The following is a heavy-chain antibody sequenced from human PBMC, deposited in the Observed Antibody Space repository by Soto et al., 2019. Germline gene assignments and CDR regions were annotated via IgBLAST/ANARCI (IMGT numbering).Heavy chain of an antibody. V-gene: IGHV3-7*01. D-gene: IGHD3-3*01. CDR2: IKQDGSEK. J-gene: IGHJ4*02. CDR1: GFTFSSYW. Sequence: GGSLRHSCAASGFTFSSYWMSGVRQAPGKGLEWVANIKQDGSEKYYVDSVKGRFTISRDNAKNSLYLQMNSLRAEDTAVYYCARVDYDFWSGYYTFDYWGQGTLVTVSS. CDR3: ARVDYDFWSGYYTFDY.